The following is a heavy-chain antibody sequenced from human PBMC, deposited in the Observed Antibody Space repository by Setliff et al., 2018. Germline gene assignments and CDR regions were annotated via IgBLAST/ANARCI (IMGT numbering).Heavy chain of an antibody. CDR3: ARGFDVCGGGACYTDGPYYFDY. D-gene: IGHD2-21*02. J-gene: IGHJ4*02. CDR2: IHSSGRS. Sequence: LSLTCTVSDVSISGYYWSWIRQPPGKGLEWIGYIHSSGRSNYNPSLKSRVTTSIDTSKNQFSLKLSSVAAADTAVYYCARGFDVCGGGACYTDGPYYFDYWGLGTLVTVSS. V-gene: IGHV4-4*08. CDR1: DVSISGYY.